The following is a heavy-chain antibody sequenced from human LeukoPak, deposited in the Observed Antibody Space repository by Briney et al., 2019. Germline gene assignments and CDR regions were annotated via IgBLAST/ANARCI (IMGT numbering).Heavy chain of an antibody. CDR3: ARKYSGTNPFDY. J-gene: IGHJ4*02. CDR2: INNSGGST. V-gene: IGHV3-23*01. CDR1: GFTLSNYA. D-gene: IGHD1-26*01. Sequence: PGGSLRLSCAASGFTLSNYAMSWVRQAAGKGLEWVSIINNSGGSTYYADSVKGRFTISRDLSKNTLYLQMNSLRAEDTALYYCARKYSGTNPFDYWGQGTLVTVSS.